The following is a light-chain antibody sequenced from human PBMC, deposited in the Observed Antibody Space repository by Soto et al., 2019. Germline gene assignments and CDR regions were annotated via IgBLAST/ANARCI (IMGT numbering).Light chain of an antibody. CDR1: SGDIGGYNY. CDR3: TSYRDRSSTPVV. CDR2: DVS. Sequence: QSVLTQPASVSGSPGQSITISCTGTSGDIGGYNYVSWYQHHPGKAPKLLIYDVSNRPSGVSNRFSGSKSGNAASLTISGLQTDDEADYYCTSYRDRSSTPVVFGGGTKLTVL. J-gene: IGLJ2*01. V-gene: IGLV2-14*03.